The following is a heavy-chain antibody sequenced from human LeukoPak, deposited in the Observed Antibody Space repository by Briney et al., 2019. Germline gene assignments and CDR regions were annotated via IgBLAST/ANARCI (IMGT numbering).Heavy chain of an antibody. V-gene: IGHV5-51*01. J-gene: IGHJ6*02. D-gene: IGHD6-19*01. Sequence: GESLKISCKGSGYSFTSYWIGWVRQMPGKGLEWMGIIYPGDSDTRYSPSFQGQVTISADKSISTAYLQWSSLKASDTAMYYCARLGSSPGIAVAGNVPYYYGMDVWGQGTTVAVSS. CDR3: ARLGSSPGIAVAGNVPYYYGMDV. CDR1: GYSFTSYW. CDR2: IYPGDSDT.